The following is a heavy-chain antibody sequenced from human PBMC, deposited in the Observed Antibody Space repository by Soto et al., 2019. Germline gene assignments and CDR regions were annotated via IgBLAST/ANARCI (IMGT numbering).Heavy chain of an antibody. D-gene: IGHD3-22*01. V-gene: IGHV3-15*07. Sequence: GGSLSLSCAASGFTFSNAWINWVRQAPGKGLEWVGRIKSKTDGGTTDYAAPVKGRFAISRDDSNNMVYLQMNSLKIEDTAVYYCTTDSYSTIIIVRFDYWGHETLFTVSS. CDR1: GFTFSNAW. CDR3: TTDSYSTIIIVRFDY. CDR2: IKSKTDGGTT. J-gene: IGHJ4*01.